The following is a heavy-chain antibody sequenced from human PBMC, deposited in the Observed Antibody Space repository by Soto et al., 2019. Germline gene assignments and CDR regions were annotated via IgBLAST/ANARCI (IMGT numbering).Heavy chain of an antibody. CDR2: IYYSGST. CDR1: GGSISSGDYY. CDR3: ARAGLDYGWFDP. J-gene: IGHJ5*02. Sequence: PWETLSLTCTVSGGSISSGDYYWSWIRQPPGKGLEWIGYIYYSGSTYYNPSLKSRVTISVDTSKNQFSLKLSSVTAADTAVYYCARAGLDYGWFDPWGQGTLVTVSS. D-gene: IGHD4-17*01. V-gene: IGHV4-30-4*01.